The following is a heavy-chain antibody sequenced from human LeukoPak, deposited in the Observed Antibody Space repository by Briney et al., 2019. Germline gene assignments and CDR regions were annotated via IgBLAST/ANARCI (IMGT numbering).Heavy chain of an antibody. CDR3: ARSAFAEGYFDL. CDR1: GGSISSYY. V-gene: IGHV4-59*12. CDR2: FYHGGST. Sequence: PSETLSLTCTVSGGSISSYYWSWIRQAPGKGLEWIGYFYHGGSTSYNPSLRSRVTISVDRSKNQFSLKLTSVTAADTAVYYCARSAFAEGYFDLWGRGTLVTASS. J-gene: IGHJ2*01.